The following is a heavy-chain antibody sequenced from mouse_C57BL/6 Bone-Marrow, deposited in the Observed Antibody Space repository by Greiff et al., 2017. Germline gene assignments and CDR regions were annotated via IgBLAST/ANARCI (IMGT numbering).Heavy chain of an antibody. CDR1: GYTFTSYW. D-gene: IGHD1-2*01. CDR2: IDPSDSYT. V-gene: IGHV1-69*01. Sequence: QVQLQQPGAELVMPGASVKLSCKASGYTFTSYWMHWVKQRPGQGLEWIGEIDPSDSYTNYNQKFKGKSTLTVDKSSSTAYMQLSSLTSEDSAVYYCARSAIKDWYFDVWGTGTTVTVSS. J-gene: IGHJ1*03. CDR3: ARSAIKDWYFDV.